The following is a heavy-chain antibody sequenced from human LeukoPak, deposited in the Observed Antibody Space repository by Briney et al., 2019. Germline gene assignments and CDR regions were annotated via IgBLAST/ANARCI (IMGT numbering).Heavy chain of an antibody. CDR1: GDSVSPYY. Sequence: SETLSHTCTVSGDSVSPYYWSWIRQPPGKGLEWIGYIYYTGSTNYNPSLNSRVTISVDMSKNQVSLNLRYVTAADTAVYYCARGYFDWFLDNWGQGTLVTVSS. CDR2: IYYTGST. CDR3: ARGYFDWFLDN. D-gene: IGHD3-9*01. V-gene: IGHV4-59*02. J-gene: IGHJ4*02.